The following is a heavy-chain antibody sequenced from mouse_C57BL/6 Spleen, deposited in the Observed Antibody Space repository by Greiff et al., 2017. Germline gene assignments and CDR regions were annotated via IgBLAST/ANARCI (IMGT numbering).Heavy chain of an antibody. CDR2: ISSGGDYL. V-gene: IGHV5-9-1*02. Sequence: EVMLVESGVGLVKPGGSLKLSCAASGFTFSSYAMSWVRQTPEKRLEWVAYISSGGDYLYYADTVKGRFTISRDNARNTLYLQMSSLKSEDTAMYYCTREGYDVAYWGQGTLVTVSA. J-gene: IGHJ3*01. CDR1: GFTFSSYA. CDR3: TREGYDVAY. D-gene: IGHD2-2*01.